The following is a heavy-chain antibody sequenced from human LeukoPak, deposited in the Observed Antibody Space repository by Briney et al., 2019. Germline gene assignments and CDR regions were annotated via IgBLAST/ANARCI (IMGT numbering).Heavy chain of an antibody. V-gene: IGHV3-30*18. CDR1: GFTFSSYG. D-gene: IGHD3-9*01. CDR3: AKEILRYFDWLPPDYYGMDV. Sequence: GRSLRLSCAASGFTFSSYGVHWVRQAPGKGLEWVAVISYDGSNKYYADPVKGRFTISRDNSKNTLYLQMNSLRAEYTAVYYCAKEILRYFDWLPPDYYGMDVWGKGTTVTVSS. CDR2: ISYDGSNK. J-gene: IGHJ6*04.